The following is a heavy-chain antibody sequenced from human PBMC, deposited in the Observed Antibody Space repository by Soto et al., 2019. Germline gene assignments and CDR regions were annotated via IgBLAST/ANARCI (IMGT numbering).Heavy chain of an antibody. CDR3: AKHRGFVAGPFDS. CDR1: GITFTNYA. J-gene: IGHJ4*02. Sequence: EVQLLESGGGLAQPGGSLRLSCAVSGITFTNYAMGWVRQAPGKGLEWVSGISGNVGSTTHYADSVKGRFTTSRDNSKNILFLQMNSLRAEDTAVYYCAKHRGFVAGPFDSWGRGTLVIVSS. V-gene: IGHV3-23*01. D-gene: IGHD6-19*01. CDR2: ISGNVGSTT.